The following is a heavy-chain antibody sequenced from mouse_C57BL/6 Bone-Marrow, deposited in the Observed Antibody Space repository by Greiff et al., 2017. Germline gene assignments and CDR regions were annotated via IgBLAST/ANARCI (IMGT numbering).Heavy chain of an antibody. CDR1: GYTFTSYW. J-gene: IGHJ2*01. D-gene: IGHD1-1*02. CDR3: ASRWYFDS. CDR2: IDPSDSEP. V-gene: IGHV1-52*01. Sequence: QVQLQQPGAELVRPGSSVKLSCKASGYTFTSYWMHWVKQRPIQGLEWIGNIDPSDSEPHSNQKFKDKATLTVDKSSSTAYMQLSSLTSEDSAVYYGASRWYFDSWGPGTTLTVSS.